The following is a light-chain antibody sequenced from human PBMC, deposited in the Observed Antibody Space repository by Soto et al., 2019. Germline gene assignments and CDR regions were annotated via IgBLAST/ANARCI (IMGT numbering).Light chain of an antibody. V-gene: IGKV3-15*01. J-gene: IGKJ5*01. CDR3: QQRSNWPIT. CDR2: RSS. Sequence: IGMTQSPATLSVSPGERATPSCRASQTIYSNVAWYQQRPGQPPRLLIYRSSSRATGIPARFSGSGSGTEFTLTINSLQSEDFAVYYCQQRSNWPITFGQGTRLEIK. CDR1: QTIYSN.